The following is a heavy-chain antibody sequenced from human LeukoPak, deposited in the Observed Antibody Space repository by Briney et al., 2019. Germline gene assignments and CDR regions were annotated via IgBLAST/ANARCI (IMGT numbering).Heavy chain of an antibody. J-gene: IGHJ5*02. CDR3: AREAPTYYDFWSGHNWFDP. Sequence: PSQTLSLTCTVSGGSISSGGNYWSWIRQHPGKGLEWIGYIYYSGSTYYNPSLKSRVTISVDTSKNQFSLKLSSVTAADTAVYYCAREAPTYYDFWSGHNWFDPWGQGTLVTVSS. D-gene: IGHD3-3*01. CDR2: IYYSGST. V-gene: IGHV4-31*03. CDR1: GGSISSGGNY.